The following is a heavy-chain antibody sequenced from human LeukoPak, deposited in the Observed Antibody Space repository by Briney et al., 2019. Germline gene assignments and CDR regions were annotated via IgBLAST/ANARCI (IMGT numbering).Heavy chain of an antibody. CDR1: GFTFMTYS. J-gene: IGHJ3*02. Sequence: GGSLRLSCAASGFTFMTYSMNWVRQAPGKGLEWVSSISSSSSSYIYYADSVKGRFTISRDNAKNSLYLQMNSLRAEDTAVYYCAKGDYDSSGVYDAFDIWGQGTMVTVSS. CDR2: ISSSSSSYI. CDR3: AKGDYDSSGVYDAFDI. V-gene: IGHV3-21*04. D-gene: IGHD3-22*01.